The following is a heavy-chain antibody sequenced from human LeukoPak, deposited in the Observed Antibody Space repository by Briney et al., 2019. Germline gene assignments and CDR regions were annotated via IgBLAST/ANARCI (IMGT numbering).Heavy chain of an antibody. V-gene: IGHV3-23*01. D-gene: IGHD5-24*01. Sequence: PGGSLRLSYAASGFNFITAAMTWVRQAPGKGLEWVLLIGSSGGSTYYADSVKGRFTISRDNFNHTLSLQMNSLRVEDTAIYYCVKDIQLSTWGLGTMVTVSS. CDR2: IGSSGGST. CDR3: VKDIQLST. CDR1: GFNFITAA. J-gene: IGHJ3*01.